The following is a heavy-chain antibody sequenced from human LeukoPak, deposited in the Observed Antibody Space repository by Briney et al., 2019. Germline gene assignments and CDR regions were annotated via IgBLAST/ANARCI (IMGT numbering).Heavy chain of an antibody. Sequence: GRSLRLSCAASGFTFSSYAMSWVRQAPGKGLEWVSAISGSGGSTYYADSVKGRFTISRDNSKNTLYLQMNSLRAEDTALYYCAKDAAYDLRIYWGPGTLVTVSS. CDR2: ISGSGGST. V-gene: IGHV3-23*01. J-gene: IGHJ4*02. D-gene: IGHD3-3*01. CDR3: AKDAAYDLRIY. CDR1: GFTFSSYA.